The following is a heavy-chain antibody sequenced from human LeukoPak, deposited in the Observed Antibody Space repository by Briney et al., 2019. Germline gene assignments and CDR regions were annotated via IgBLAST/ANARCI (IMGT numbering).Heavy chain of an antibody. D-gene: IGHD6-13*01. CDR2: IYYSGST. CDR1: GGSISSGDYY. V-gene: IGHV4-61*08. Sequence: SETLSLTCTVSGGSISSGDYYWSWIRQPPGKGLEWIGYIYYSGSTNYNPSLKSRVTISVDTSKNQFSLKLSSVTAADTAVYYCARGRYSSSWDEPFDYWGQGTLVTVSS. J-gene: IGHJ4*02. CDR3: ARGRYSSSWDEPFDY.